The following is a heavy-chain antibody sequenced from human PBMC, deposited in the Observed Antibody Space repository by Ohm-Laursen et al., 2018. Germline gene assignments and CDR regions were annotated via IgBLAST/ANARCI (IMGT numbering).Heavy chain of an antibody. CDR3: ARDQRGVDAFDI. CDR2: VYINGDP. J-gene: IGHJ3*02. CDR1: GASISGHY. V-gene: IGHV4-4*07. D-gene: IGHD6-25*01. Sequence: SETLSLTWTVSGASISGHYWNWIRQPAGKGLEWIGRVYINGDPNYNPSFNSRVTMSIDTSKNQFSLQLTSVTAADAAVYYCARDQRGVDAFDIWGQGTMVTVSS.